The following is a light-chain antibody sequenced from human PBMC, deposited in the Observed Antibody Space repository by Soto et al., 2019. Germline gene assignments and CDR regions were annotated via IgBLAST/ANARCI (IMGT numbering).Light chain of an antibody. J-gene: IGLJ2*01. Sequence: QSALTQPASVSGSPGQSITISCTGTSSDIGVYKYVSWYQQHPGKAPNLMIYEVSNRPSGVSNRFSGSKSGNTASLTISGLQAEDEADYYCSSYTSSSGVVFGGGTKLTVL. CDR1: SSDIGVYKY. CDR2: EVS. V-gene: IGLV2-14*01. CDR3: SSYTSSSGVV.